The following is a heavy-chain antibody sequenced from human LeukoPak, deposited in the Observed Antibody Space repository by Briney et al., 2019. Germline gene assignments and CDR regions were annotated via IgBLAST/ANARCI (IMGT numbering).Heavy chain of an antibody. Sequence: PGGSLRLSCAASGFTSSSYAMSWVRQAPGKGLEWASAISGSGGSTYYADSVKGRFTISRDNSKNTLYLQMNSLRAEDAAVYYCAKDSSGWSPTNWFDPWGQGTLVTVSS. CDR2: ISGSGGST. CDR3: AKDSSGWSPTNWFDP. J-gene: IGHJ5*02. D-gene: IGHD6-19*01. CDR1: GFTSSSYA. V-gene: IGHV3-23*01.